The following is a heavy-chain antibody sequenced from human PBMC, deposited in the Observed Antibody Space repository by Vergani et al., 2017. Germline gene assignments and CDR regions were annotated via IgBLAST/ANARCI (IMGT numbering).Heavy chain of an antibody. CDR3: AREGDSGSYDYDY. V-gene: IGHV3-21*01. Sequence: EVQLVESGGGLVQPGGSLRLSCAASGFTFSSYSMNWVRQAPGKGLEWVSSISSSSSYIYYADSVKGRFTISRDNAKNSLYLQMNSLRAEDTAVYYCAREGDSGSYDYDYWGQGTLVTVSS. CDR1: GFTFSSYS. D-gene: IGHD1-26*01. CDR2: ISSSSSYI. J-gene: IGHJ4*02.